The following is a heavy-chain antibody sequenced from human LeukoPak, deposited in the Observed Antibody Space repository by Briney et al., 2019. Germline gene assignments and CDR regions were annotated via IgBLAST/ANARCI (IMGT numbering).Heavy chain of an antibody. CDR3: ASPEVD. CDR2: ISYDGSNK. CDR1: GFTFSSYA. V-gene: IGHV3-30*01. J-gene: IGHJ4*02. D-gene: IGHD1-14*01. Sequence: GRSLRLSCAASGFTFSSYAMHWVRQAPGKGLEWVAVISYDGSNKYYADSVKGRFTISRDNSKNTLYLQMNSLRAEDTAVYYCASPEVDWGQGTLVTASS.